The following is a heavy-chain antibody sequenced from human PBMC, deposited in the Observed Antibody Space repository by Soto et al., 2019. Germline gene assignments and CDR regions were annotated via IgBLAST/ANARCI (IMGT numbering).Heavy chain of an antibody. D-gene: IGHD5-18*01. V-gene: IGHV5-51*01. J-gene: IGHJ4*02. CDR3: AASTLYSYGYD. Sequence: PGESLKISCKGSGYTFSTHWIGWVRQMPGKGLEWMGIIYPGDSDTRYSPSFQGQVSISADKSISTAYLQWSSLNASDTAMYYCAASTLYSYGYDWGQGTPVTVSS. CDR2: IYPGDSDT. CDR1: GYTFSTHW.